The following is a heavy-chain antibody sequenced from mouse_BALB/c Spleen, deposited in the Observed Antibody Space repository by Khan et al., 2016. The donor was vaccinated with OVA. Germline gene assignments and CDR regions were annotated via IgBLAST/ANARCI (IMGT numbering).Heavy chain of an antibody. J-gene: IGHJ3*01. CDR2: ISYSGNT. Sequence: VKLEESGPSLVKPSQTLSLTCSVTGDSITSGYWNWIRKFPGNKLEYMGYISYSGNTYYNPSLRSRISITRDTSKNQNYLQLNSVTTEDTATYYCACELRGFAYWGQGTLVTVSA. CDR1: GDSITSGY. CDR3: ACELRGFAY. D-gene: IGHD1-1*01. V-gene: IGHV3-8*02.